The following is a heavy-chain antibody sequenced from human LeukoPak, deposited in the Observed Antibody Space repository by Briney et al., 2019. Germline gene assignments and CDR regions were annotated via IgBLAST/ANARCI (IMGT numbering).Heavy chain of an antibody. CDR1: GGSISTSGYY. V-gene: IGHV4-39*07. CDR2: VSYSGNT. J-gene: IGHJ4*02. D-gene: IGHD3-9*01. CDR3: ALIFYTV. Sequence: PSETLSLTCTVSGGSISTSGYYWGWIRQPPGKGLEWIGGVSYSGNTYYNPSLKSRLTISVETSKNQFSLKLSSVTAADTAVYYCALIFYTVWGQGTLVTVSS.